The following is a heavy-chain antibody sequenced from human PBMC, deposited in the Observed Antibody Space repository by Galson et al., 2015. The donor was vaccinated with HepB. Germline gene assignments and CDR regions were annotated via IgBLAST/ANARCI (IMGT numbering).Heavy chain of an antibody. CDR3: AREETGNGYPRGFDP. V-gene: IGHV1-69*13. CDR2: IIPIFGTA. J-gene: IGHJ5*02. D-gene: IGHD5-18*01. Sequence: SVKVSCKASGGTFSSYAISWVRQAPGQGLEWMGGIIPIFGTANYAQKFQSRVAITADESTSTAYMELSSLRSEDTAVYYCAREETGNGYPRGFDPWGQGTLVTVSS. CDR1: GGTFSSYA.